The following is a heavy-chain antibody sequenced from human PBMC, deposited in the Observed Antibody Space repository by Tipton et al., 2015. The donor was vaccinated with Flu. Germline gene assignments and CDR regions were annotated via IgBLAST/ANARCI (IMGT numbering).Heavy chain of an antibody. V-gene: IGHV4-38-2*02. CDR2: IYHSGST. Sequence: TLSLTCTVSGYSISSGYYWGWIRQPPGKGLEWIGSIYHSGSTYYNSSLKSRVTISVDTSKNQFSLKLSSVTAADTAVYYCAREGVQGVHAYLLYWGQGTLVTVSS. D-gene: IGHD3-10*01. CDR3: AREGVQGVHAYLLY. CDR1: GYSISSGYY. J-gene: IGHJ4*02.